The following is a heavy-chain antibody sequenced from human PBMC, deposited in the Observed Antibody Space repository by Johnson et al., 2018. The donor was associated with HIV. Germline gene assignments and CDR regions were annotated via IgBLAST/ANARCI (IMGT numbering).Heavy chain of an antibody. Sequence: VQLVESWGGLAKPAWSPRLSCAASQFTFSSYYMNCVRQAPGNGLELVGQVNPNVGSTYLIDSVRGRFTISRDNAKNTLYLQMNSLRDEDSAVYYCARGGGSYYRDAFDIWGQGTMVTVSS. CDR3: ARGGGSYYRDAFDI. CDR1: QFTFSSYY. V-gene: IGHV3-25*03. CDR2: VNPNVGST. J-gene: IGHJ3*02. D-gene: IGHD1-26*01.